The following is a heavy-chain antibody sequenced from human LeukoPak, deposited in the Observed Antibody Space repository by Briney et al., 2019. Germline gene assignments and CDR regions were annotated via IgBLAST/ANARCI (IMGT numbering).Heavy chain of an antibody. J-gene: IGHJ4*02. CDR2: INPNSGGT. Sequence: ASVKVSCKASGYTFTGYYMHWVRQAPGQGLEWMGWINPNSGGTNYAQKFQGRVTMTRDTSISTAYMELSRLRSDDTAVYHCARVYHPITMIVVVIFDYWGQGTLVTVSS. D-gene: IGHD3-22*01. CDR3: ARVYHPITMIVVVIFDY. V-gene: IGHV1-2*02. CDR1: GYTFTGYY.